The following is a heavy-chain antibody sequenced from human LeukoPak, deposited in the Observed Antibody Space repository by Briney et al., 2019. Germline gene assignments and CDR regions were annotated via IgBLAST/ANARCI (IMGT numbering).Heavy chain of an antibody. D-gene: IGHD6-19*01. CDR1: GFTVSSNY. CDR2: IYSGGST. J-gene: IGHJ4*02. Sequence: GGSLRLSCAASGFTVSSNYMSWVRQAPGKGLEWVSVIYSGGSTYYADSVEGRFTISRDNSKNTLYLQMNSLRAEDTAVYYCARDQSSGWYYNYFDYWGQGTLVTVSS. CDR3: ARDQSSGWYYNYFDY. V-gene: IGHV3-66*01.